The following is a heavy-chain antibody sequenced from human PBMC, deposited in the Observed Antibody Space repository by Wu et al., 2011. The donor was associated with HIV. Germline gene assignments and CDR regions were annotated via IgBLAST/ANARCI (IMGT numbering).Heavy chain of an antibody. J-gene: IGHJ4*02. CDR2: INPSGGGT. D-gene: IGHD3-10*01. CDR1: GYTFTTYY. CDR3: ARRAWLGPHYYFDY. V-gene: IGHV1-46*01. Sequence: QVQLVQSGTEVRKPGASVKVSCKASGYTFTTYYMHWVRQAPGQGLEWMGIINPSGGGTSYAQKFQGRVTMTRDTSTSTGYMELSSLRSEDTAVYYCARRAWLGPHYYFDYWGQGTLVTVSS.